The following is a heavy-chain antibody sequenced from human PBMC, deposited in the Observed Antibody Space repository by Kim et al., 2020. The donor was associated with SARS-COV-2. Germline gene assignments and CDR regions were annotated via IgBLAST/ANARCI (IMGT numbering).Heavy chain of an antibody. CDR2: INNAGST. J-gene: IGHJ4*02. Sequence: SETLSLTCAVYGGSFSGYQWSWVRQSPGQGLEWIGQINNAGSTKYNPSLKRRVTLSGDTSQNQFSLKWPSVTAADTGVYYCARGVPGYCGQGSLVTVSS. V-gene: IGHV4-34*01. CDR3: ARGVPGY. CDR1: GGSFSGYQ.